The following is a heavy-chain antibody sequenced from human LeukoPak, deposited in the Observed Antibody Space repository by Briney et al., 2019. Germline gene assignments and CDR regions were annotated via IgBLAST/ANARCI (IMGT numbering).Heavy chain of an antibody. Sequence: GGSLRLSCAASGFTFSSYAMSWVRQAPGKGLEWVSAISGSGGSTYYADSVKGRFTISRDNSKNTLYLQMNSLRAEDTAVYYCAKGLESQGYCSSTSCYTYYYYGMDVWGQGTTVTVSS. V-gene: IGHV3-23*01. D-gene: IGHD2-2*02. J-gene: IGHJ6*02. CDR3: AKGLESQGYCSSTSCYTYYYYGMDV. CDR2: ISGSGGST. CDR1: GFTFSSYA.